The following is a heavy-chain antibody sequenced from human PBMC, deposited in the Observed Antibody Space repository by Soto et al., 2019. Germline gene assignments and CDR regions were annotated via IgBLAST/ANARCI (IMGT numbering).Heavy chain of an antibody. CDR2: TYYRSKWYN. V-gene: IGHV6-1*01. J-gene: IGHJ6*02. Sequence: PSQTLSLTCAISGDSVSSNSAAWNWIRQSPSRGLEWLGRTYYRSKWYNDYAVSVKSRITINPDTSKNQFSLQLNSVTPEDTAVYYCARGGVEDIVLVPAADYGMDVWGQGTTVTVSS. D-gene: IGHD2-2*01. CDR3: ARGGVEDIVLVPAADYGMDV. CDR1: GDSVSSNSAA.